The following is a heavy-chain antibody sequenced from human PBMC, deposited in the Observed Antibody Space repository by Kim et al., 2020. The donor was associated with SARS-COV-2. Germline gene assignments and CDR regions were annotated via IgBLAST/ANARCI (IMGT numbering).Heavy chain of an antibody. J-gene: IGHJ6*02. CDR1: GGSISSYY. D-gene: IGHD3-22*01. Sequence: SETLSLTCTVSGGSISSYYWSWIRQPPGKGLEWIGYIYYSGSTNYNPSLKSRVTIPVDTSKNQFSLKLSSVTAADTAVYYCARTLDYYDSSGYYYYYYGMDVWGQGTTVTVSS. CDR2: IYYSGST. CDR3: ARTLDYYDSSGYYYYYYGMDV. V-gene: IGHV4-59*01.